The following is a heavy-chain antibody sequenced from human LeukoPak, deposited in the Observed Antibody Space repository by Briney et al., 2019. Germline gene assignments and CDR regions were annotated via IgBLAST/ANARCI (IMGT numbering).Heavy chain of an antibody. CDR2: ISAYNGNT. CDR3: ARERAMARVYYYYMDV. CDR1: GGTFSSYA. D-gene: IGHD5-24*01. Sequence: GASVKVSCKASGGTFSSYAISWVRQAPGQGLEWMGWISAYNGNTNYAQKLQGRVTMTTDTSTSTAYMELRSLRSDDTAVYYCARERAMARVYYYYMDVWGKGTTVTISS. J-gene: IGHJ6*03. V-gene: IGHV1-18*01.